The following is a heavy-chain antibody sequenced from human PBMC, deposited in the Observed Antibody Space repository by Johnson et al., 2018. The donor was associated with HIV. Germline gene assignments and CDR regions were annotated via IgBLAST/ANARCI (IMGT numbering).Heavy chain of an antibody. J-gene: IGHJ3*02. D-gene: IGHD3-22*01. CDR2: ITYDGRNK. CDR3: ATSLYYYDSSGFSFDAFDI. CDR1: GFTFRSYA. Sequence: QVQLVESGGGVMQPGKSLRLSCEASGFTFRSYAMHWVRQAPGKGLEWVAVITYDGRNKYYADSVKGRFTISRDNSKNTLYLQMNSLRAEDTAVYYCATSLYYYDSSGFSFDAFDIWGQGTLVTVSS. V-gene: IGHV3-30*03.